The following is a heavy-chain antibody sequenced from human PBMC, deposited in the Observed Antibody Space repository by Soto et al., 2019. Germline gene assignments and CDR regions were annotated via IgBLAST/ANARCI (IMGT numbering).Heavy chain of an antibody. D-gene: IGHD2-2*02. J-gene: IGHJ6*02. Sequence: ASVKVSCKASGYIFTSYGISWVRQAPGQGLEWMGWISAYNGNTNYAQKLQGRVTMTTDTSTSTAYMELRSLRSDDTAVYYCARVYCGGTSCYTLYYYYGMDVWGQGTTVTVSS. CDR3: ARVYCGGTSCYTLYYYYGMDV. V-gene: IGHV1-18*04. CDR2: ISAYNGNT. CDR1: GYIFTSYG.